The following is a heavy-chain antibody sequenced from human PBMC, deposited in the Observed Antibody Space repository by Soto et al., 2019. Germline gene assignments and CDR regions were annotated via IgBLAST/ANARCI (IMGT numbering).Heavy chain of an antibody. CDR2: ISGSGDNT. CDR3: AKRPLASRHTDY. J-gene: IGHJ4*02. CDR1: GVTFSNYA. Sequence: EVQLLESGGGLVQPGGSLRLSCAASGVTFSNYAMTWVRQAPGKGLEWVSTISGSGDNTYYADSVRGRFTISRDNSKNTLCLQMNSLRADDTAVYYCAKRPLASRHTDYWGQGTLITVSS. D-gene: IGHD6-6*01. V-gene: IGHV3-23*01.